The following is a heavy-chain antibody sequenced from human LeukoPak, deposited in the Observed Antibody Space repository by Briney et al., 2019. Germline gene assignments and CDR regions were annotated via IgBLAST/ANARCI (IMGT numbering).Heavy chain of an antibody. CDR2: IKPDGSGR. CDR3: ARGWGGL. J-gene: IGHJ3*01. Sequence: GGALRLSCAASGFSFSDSWMTWVRQAAGEGLEWVANIKPDGSGRWYVASVKGRFTISRNKPNNSLYLPMSIVRADDTAVYYCARGWGGLWGQGKMVTVSS. CDR1: GFSFSDSW. D-gene: IGHD7-27*01. V-gene: IGHV3-7*01.